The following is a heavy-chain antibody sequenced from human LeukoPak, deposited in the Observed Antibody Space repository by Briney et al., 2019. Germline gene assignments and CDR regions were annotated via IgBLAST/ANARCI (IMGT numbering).Heavy chain of an antibody. CDR2: FYYSGTT. V-gene: IGHV4-61*01. D-gene: IGHD3-22*01. CDR1: GGSVSSGSYY. J-gene: IGHJ4*02. Sequence: SETLSLTCTVSGGSVSSGSYYWSWIRQPPGKGLEWIGYFYYSGTTNYNPSLKSRVAISLDTSKSQFSLKVNSVTAADTAVYYCARAKGGGSGFFDYWGQGTLVTVSS. CDR3: ARAKGGGSGFFDY.